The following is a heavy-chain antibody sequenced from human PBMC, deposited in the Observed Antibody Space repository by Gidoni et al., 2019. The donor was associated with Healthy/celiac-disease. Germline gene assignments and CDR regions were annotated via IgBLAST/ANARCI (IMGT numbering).Heavy chain of an antibody. V-gene: IGHV4-30-4*01. CDR2: IYYSGST. J-gene: IGHJ6*02. D-gene: IGHD2-21*02. Sequence: QVQLQESGPGLVKPSQTLSLTCTVSGGSISSGDYYWSWIRQPPGKGLEWIGYIYYSGSTYYNPSLKSRVTISVDTSKNQFSLKLSSVTAADTAVYYCARDGVVVTATHYYYYGMDVWGQGTTVTVSS. CDR1: GGSISSGDYY. CDR3: ARDGVVVTATHYYYYGMDV.